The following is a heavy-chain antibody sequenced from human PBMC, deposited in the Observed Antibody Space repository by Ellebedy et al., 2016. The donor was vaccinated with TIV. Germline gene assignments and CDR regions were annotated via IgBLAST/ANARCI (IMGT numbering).Heavy chain of an antibody. CDR1: GFTFSSYA. J-gene: IGHJ4*02. V-gene: IGHV3-30-3*01. Sequence: GESLKISXAASGFTFSSYAMHWVRQAPGKGLEWVAVISYDGSNKYYADSVKGRFTISRDNAKNSLYLQMNSLRDEDTAVHYCAREAYYYIDYWGQGTLVTVSS. CDR2: ISYDGSNK. CDR3: AREAYYYIDY. D-gene: IGHD3-10*01.